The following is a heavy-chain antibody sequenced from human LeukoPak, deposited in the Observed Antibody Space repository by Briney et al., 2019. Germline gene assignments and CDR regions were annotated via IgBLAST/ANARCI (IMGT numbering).Heavy chain of an antibody. J-gene: IGHJ6*03. CDR3: ARVGRVSIYPSYMDV. D-gene: IGHD6-6*01. CDR2: ISDDGRDT. Sequence: RGSLRLSCEASGFTFSTFPMHWVRQTPDKRLEWVAVISDDGRDTYYADSVKGRFTISRDNSKNTLYLQMNSLSPEDTAVVYCARVGRVSIYPSYMDVWGKGTTVTVSS. CDR1: GFTFSTFP. V-gene: IGHV3-30*04.